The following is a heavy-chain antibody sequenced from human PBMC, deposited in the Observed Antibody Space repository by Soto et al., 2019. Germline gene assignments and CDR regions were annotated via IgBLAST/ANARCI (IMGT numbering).Heavy chain of an antibody. V-gene: IGHV1-18*01. D-gene: IGHD3-22*01. CDR2: ISAYNGNT. Sequence: QVQLMQSGAEVKKPGASVKVSCKASGYSFTSYAISWVRQAPGQGLEWMGWISAYNGNTNYAQKFQGRVTMTTDTSTSTAYMELRSLRSDDTAVYYCAKDNRGYTAHWYYDLWGRGTLVTVSS. CDR1: GYSFTSYA. J-gene: IGHJ2*01. CDR3: AKDNRGYTAHWYYDL.